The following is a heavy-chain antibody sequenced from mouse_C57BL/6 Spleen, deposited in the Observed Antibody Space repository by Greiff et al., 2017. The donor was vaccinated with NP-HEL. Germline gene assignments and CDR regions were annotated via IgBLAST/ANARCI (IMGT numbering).Heavy chain of an antibody. CDR2: IYPGGGYT. J-gene: IGHJ4*01. Sequence: QVQLQQSGAELVRPRTSVKMSCKASGYTFTNYWIGWAKQRPGHGLEWIGDIYPGGGYTNYNEKFKGKATLTADKSSSTAYMQFSSLTSEDSAIYYCARGSSYVGAMDYWGQGTSVTVSS. CDR1: GYTFTNYW. D-gene: IGHD1-1*01. CDR3: ARGSSYVGAMDY. V-gene: IGHV1-63*01.